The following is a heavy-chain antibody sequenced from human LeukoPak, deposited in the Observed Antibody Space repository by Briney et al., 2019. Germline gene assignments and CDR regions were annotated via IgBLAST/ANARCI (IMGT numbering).Heavy chain of an antibody. V-gene: IGHV3-23*01. J-gene: IGHJ6*02. CDR1: GFTFSSHA. D-gene: IGHD1-1*01. CDR3: AKGRTAYYYYGMDV. Sequence: GGSLRLSCAASGFTFSSHAMSWVRQAPGKGLEWVSSISGSGGSTYYADSMKGRFTISRDNSKNTLYLQMNSLRAEDTALYYCAKGRTAYYYYGMDVWGQGTTVTVSS. CDR2: ISGSGGST.